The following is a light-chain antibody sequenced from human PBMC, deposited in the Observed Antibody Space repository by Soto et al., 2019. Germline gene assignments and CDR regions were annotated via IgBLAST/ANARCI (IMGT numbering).Light chain of an antibody. CDR1: QRVSRF. CDR3: QQRSNWH. CDR2: DAS. Sequence: EIVLTQSPATLSLSPGERATLSCRASQRVSRFLAWYQHKPGQAPRLLIYDASNRATGIPARFGGSGSGTDFLLTISSLEPEDLAVYYCQQRSNWHFGGGTKVEIK. V-gene: IGKV3-11*01. J-gene: IGKJ4*01.